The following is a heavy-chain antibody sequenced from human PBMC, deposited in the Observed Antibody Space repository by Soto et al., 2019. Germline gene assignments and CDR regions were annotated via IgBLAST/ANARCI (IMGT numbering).Heavy chain of an antibody. D-gene: IGHD4-17*01. V-gene: IGHV4-59*01. J-gene: IGHJ5*02. CDR2: IYYSGST. CDR1: GGSISSYY. CDR3: ASTPAYHDYGDSADGWFDP. Sequence: PSETLSLTCTVSGGSISSYYWSWIRQPPGKGLEWIGYIYYSGSTNYNPSLKSRVTISVDTSKNQFSLKLSSVTAADTAVYYCASTPAYHDYGDSADGWFDPWGQGTLVTVSS.